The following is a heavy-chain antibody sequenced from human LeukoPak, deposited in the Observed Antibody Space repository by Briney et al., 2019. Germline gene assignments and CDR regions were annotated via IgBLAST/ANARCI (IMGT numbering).Heavy chain of an antibody. CDR3: ARGRAYCGGDCQEAGYFQH. D-gene: IGHD2-21*02. Sequence: SVKVSCKASGGTFSSYAISWVRQAPGQGLEWMGGIIPIFGTANYAQKFQGRVTITADKSTSTAYMELSSLRSEDTAVYYCARGRAYCGGDCQEAGYFQHWGQGTLVTVSS. CDR2: IIPIFGTA. V-gene: IGHV1-69*06. J-gene: IGHJ1*01. CDR1: GGTFSSYA.